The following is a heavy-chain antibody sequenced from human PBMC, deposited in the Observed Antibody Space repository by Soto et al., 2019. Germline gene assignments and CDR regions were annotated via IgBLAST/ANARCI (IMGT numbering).Heavy chain of an antibody. CDR3: AKDFNVLKNYYDGSGYYSWFDP. V-gene: IGHV3-23*01. Sequence: GGSLRLSCAASGFTFSSYAMSWVRQAPGKGLEWVSAISGSGGSTYYADSVKGRFTISRDNSKNTLYLQMNSLRAEDTAVYYCAKDFNVLKNYYDGSGYYSWFDPWGQGTLVTVSS. J-gene: IGHJ5*02. CDR2: ISGSGGST. CDR1: GFTFSSYA. D-gene: IGHD3-22*01.